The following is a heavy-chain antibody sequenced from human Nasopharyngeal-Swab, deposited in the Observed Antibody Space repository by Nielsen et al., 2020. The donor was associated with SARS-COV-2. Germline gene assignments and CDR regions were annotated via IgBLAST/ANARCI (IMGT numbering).Heavy chain of an antibody. J-gene: IGHJ4*02. CDR2: ISYDGSNK. Sequence: SCSGAACTFRSYAVHWVRQAPGKGLEWVAVISYDGSNKYYADSVKGRFTISRDNSKNTLYLQMNSLRAEDTAVYYCARDPGYGDYEIYWGQGTLVTVSS. V-gene: IGHV3-30*04. CDR3: ARDPGYGDYEIY. CDR1: ACTFRSYA. D-gene: IGHD4-17*01.